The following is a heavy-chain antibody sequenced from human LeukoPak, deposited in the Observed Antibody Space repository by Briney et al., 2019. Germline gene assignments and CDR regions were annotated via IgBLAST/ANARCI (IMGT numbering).Heavy chain of an antibody. CDR2: INHSGST. CDR3: ASLRMTGY. V-gene: IGHV4-34*01. CDR1: GGSISGYY. J-gene: IGHJ4*02. D-gene: IGHD2-8*01. Sequence: PSETLSLTCTVSGGSISGYYWSWIRQPPGKGLEWSGEINHSGSTNYNPSLKSRVTISVDTSKNQFSLKLSSVTAADTAVYYCASLRMTGYWGQGTLVTVSS.